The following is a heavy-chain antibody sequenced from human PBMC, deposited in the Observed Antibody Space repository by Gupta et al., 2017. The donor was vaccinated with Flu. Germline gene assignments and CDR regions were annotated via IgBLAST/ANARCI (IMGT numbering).Heavy chain of an antibody. CDR3: ASDSIDAGEWLLHDH. CDR2: VRTDVDTT. Sequence: EVQLVESGGGLLQSGGSLRPSCAASGFIFSNHWMIWVRQAPGKGLEWVSRVRTDVDTTAYADSVKCRLTISRDDTRITLYLQMSCLRVEDTAVYYCASDSIDAGEWLLHDHWGQGTLVTVSS. CDR1: GFIFSNHW. V-gene: IGHV3-74*01. J-gene: IGHJ4*02. D-gene: IGHD5-12*01.